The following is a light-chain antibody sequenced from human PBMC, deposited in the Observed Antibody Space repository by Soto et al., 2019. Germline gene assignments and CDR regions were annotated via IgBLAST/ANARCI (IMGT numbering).Light chain of an antibody. CDR1: QSVSSSY. J-gene: IGKJ2*01. V-gene: IGKV3D-20*01. CDR2: DAS. CDR3: QQYGITPYT. Sequence: EIVLTQSPATLSLSPGERATLSCGASQSVSSSYLAWYQQKPGLAPRLLIYDASSRDTGIPDRFSGSRSGTDFTLNISRLEPEEFAVYYCQQYGITPYTFGQGNKLEIK.